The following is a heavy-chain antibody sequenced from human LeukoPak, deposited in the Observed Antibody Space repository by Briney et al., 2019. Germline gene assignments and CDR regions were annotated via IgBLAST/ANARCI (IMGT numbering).Heavy chain of an antibody. CDR1: GGSISSYY. J-gene: IGHJ6*02. D-gene: IGHD1-26*01. Sequence: SETLSLTCAVSGGSISSYYWSWIRQPPGKGLEWIGYIYYSGSTNYNPSLKSRVTISVDTSKNQFSLKLSSVTAADTAVYYCARHYSGSFYYYYYGMDVWGQGTTVTVSS. V-gene: IGHV4-59*08. CDR2: IYYSGST. CDR3: ARHYSGSFYYYYYGMDV.